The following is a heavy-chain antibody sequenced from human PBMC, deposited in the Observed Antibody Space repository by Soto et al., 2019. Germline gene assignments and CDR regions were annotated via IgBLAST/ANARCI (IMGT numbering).Heavy chain of an antibody. J-gene: IGHJ6*02. V-gene: IGHV3-33*01. CDR3: ARDEYSSSWYYYYYGMDV. Sequence: QVQLVESGGGVVQPGRSLRLSCAASGFTFSSYGMQWVRQAPSKGLEWVAVIWYDGSNKYYADSVKGRFTISRDNSKNTLYLQMNSLRAEDTAVYYCARDEYSSSWYYYYYGMDVWGQGTTVTVSS. CDR1: GFTFSSYG. CDR2: IWYDGSNK. D-gene: IGHD6-13*01.